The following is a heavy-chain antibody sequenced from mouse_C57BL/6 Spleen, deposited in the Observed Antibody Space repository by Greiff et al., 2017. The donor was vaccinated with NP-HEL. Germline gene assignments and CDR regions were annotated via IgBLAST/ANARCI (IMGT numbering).Heavy chain of an antibody. J-gene: IGHJ3*01. CDR1: GYSITSGYY. CDR3: ATPNFWFAY. CDR2: ISYDGSN. V-gene: IGHV3-6*01. Sequence: EVKLVESGPGLVKPSQSLSLTCSVTGYSITSGYYWNWIRQFPGNKLEWMGYISYDGSNNYNPSLKNRISITRDTSKNQFFLKLNSVTTEDTATYYCATPNFWFAYWGQGTLVTVSA. D-gene: IGHD4-1*01.